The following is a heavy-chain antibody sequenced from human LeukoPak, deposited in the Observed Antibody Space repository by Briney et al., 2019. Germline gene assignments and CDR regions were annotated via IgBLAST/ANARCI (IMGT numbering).Heavy chain of an antibody. CDR2: ISGSGGST. CDR1: GFTFSSYA. J-gene: IGHJ4*02. D-gene: IGHD3-10*01. Sequence: GGSLRLSRAASGFTFSSYAMSWVRQAPGKGLEWVSDISGSGGSTYYADSVKGRFTISRDNSKNTLYLQMNSLRAEDTAVYYCAKRRTTYYYGSGLDCWGQGTLVTVSS. V-gene: IGHV3-23*01. CDR3: AKRRTTYYYGSGLDC.